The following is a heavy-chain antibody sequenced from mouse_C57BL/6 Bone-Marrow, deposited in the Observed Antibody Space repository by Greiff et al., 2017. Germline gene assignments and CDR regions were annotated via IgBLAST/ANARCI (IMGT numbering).Heavy chain of an antibody. J-gene: IGHJ1*03. CDR2: IDPSDSYT. D-gene: IGHD1-1*01. CDR3: ARSYYYGSSYVWYFDV. Sequence: VQLQQSGAELVMHGASVKLSCKASGYTFTSYWMHWVKQRPGQGLEWIGEIDPSDSYTNYNQKFKGKSTLTVDKSSSTAYMQLSSLTSEDSAVYYCARSYYYGSSYVWYFDVWGTGTTVTVSS. V-gene: IGHV1-69*01. CDR1: GYTFTSYW.